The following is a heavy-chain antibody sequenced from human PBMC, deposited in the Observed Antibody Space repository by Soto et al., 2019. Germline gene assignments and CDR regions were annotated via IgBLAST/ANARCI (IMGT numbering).Heavy chain of an antibody. CDR2: IYGSGST. CDR3: ARATRDYGDYGYFDY. V-gene: IGHV4-4*07. J-gene: IGHJ4*02. CDR1: GGSISSYY. D-gene: IGHD4-17*01. Sequence: QVRLQESGPGLVKPSETLSLTCSVSGGSISSYYWSWMRQPAGKGLEWIGRIYGSGSTNYNPSLKSRVTMSVDTSKNQFSLKLNSVTAADTAVYYCARATRDYGDYGYFDYWGQGTLVTVSS.